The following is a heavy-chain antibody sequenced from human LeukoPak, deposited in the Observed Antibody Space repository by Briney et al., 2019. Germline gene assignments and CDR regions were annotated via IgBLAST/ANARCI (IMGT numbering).Heavy chain of an antibody. CDR3: ARRDTYSSGWYYYYYGMDV. CDR2: IYYSGST. D-gene: IGHD6-19*01. J-gene: IGHJ6*02. CDR1: GGSISSSSYY. V-gene: IGHV4-39*01. Sequence: SETLSLTCTVSGGSISSSSYYWGWIRQPPGKGLEWIGSIYYSGSTYYNPSLKSRVTISVDTSKNQFSLKLSSVTAADTAVYYCARRDTYSSGWYYYYYGMDVWGQGTTVTVSS.